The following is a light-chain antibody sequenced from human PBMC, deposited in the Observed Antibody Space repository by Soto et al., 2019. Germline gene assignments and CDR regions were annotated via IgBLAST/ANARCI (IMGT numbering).Light chain of an antibody. Sequence: EIVLTQSPATLSLSPGERATLSCRASQSVSSKLAWYQQKPGQAPRLLIYDASNRATGIPARFRGSGSGTDFTLTISSLEHEDFAVYYCQQRSNWPPITFGQGTRLEIK. V-gene: IGKV3-11*01. CDR1: QSVSSK. CDR3: QQRSNWPPIT. J-gene: IGKJ5*01. CDR2: DAS.